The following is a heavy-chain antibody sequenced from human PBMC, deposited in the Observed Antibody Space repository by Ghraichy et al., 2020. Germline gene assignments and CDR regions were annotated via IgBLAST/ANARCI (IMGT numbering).Heavy chain of an antibody. CDR1: GGSISSGGYY. D-gene: IGHD3-10*01. J-gene: IGHJ6*03. V-gene: IGHV4-31*03. CDR2: IYYSGST. Sequence: SQTLSLTCTVSGGSISSGGYYWSWIRQHPGKGLEWIGYIYYSGSTYYNPSLKSRVTISLDTSKNQFSLKLSSVTAADTAVYYCAREDGSGSYYMDVWGKGTTVTVSS. CDR3: AREDGSGSYYMDV.